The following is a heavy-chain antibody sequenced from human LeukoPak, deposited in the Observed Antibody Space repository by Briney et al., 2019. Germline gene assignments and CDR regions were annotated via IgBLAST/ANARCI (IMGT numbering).Heavy chain of an antibody. CDR3: ARDGRLRLSDPSPGNY. CDR1: GYTFTSYG. V-gene: IGHV1-18*01. CDR2: ISAYNGNT. Sequence: GASVKVSCKASGYTFTSYGISWVRQAPGQGLEWMGWISAYNGNTNYAQKLQGRVTMTTDTSTSTAYMELRSLRSDDTAVYYCARDGRLRLSDPSPGNYWGQGTLVTVSS. D-gene: IGHD5-12*01. J-gene: IGHJ4*02.